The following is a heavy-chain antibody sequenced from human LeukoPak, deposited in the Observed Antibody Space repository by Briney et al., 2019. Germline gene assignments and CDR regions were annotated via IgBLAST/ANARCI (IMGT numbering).Heavy chain of an antibody. D-gene: IGHD3-10*01. Sequence: SVKVSCKASGGTFSSYAISCVRQAPGQGLEWMGRIIPILGIANYAQKFQGRVTITADKSTSTAYMELSSLRSEDTAVYYCARDSFEKNAFDIWGQGTMVTVSS. CDR2: IIPILGIA. CDR1: GGTFSSYA. CDR3: ARDSFEKNAFDI. V-gene: IGHV1-69*04. J-gene: IGHJ3*02.